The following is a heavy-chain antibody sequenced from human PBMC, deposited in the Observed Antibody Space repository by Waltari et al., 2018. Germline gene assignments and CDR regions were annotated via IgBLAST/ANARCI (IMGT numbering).Heavy chain of an antibody. V-gene: IGHV3-53*01. Sequence: EVQLVESGGGLIQPGGSLRLSCEVSGFTVSDTSIGWVRQAPGKGLEWVSVIYSGGDTYDADAVRGRFTISRDNSKNTLYLQMNSLRVEDTALYYCATWTGGSLGAFDNWGQGTMVTVSS. D-gene: IGHD7-27*01. CDR1: GFTVSDTS. CDR3: ATWTGGSLGAFDN. CDR2: IYSGGDT. J-gene: IGHJ3*02.